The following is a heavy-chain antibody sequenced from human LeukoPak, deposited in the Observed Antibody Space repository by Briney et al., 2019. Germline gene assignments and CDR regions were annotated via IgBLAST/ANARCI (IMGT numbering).Heavy chain of an antibody. CDR1: GGSISSYY. CDR3: AREYSGSYHPYYYYYYYMDV. J-gene: IGHJ6*03. V-gene: IGHV4-4*07. Sequence: SETLSLTCTVSGGSISSYYWSWIRQPAGKGLEWIGRIYTSGSTNYNPSLKSRVTMSVDTSKNQFSLKLSSVTAADTAVYYCAREYSGSYHPYYYYYYYMDVWGKGTTVTVSS. D-gene: IGHD1-26*01. CDR2: IYTSGST.